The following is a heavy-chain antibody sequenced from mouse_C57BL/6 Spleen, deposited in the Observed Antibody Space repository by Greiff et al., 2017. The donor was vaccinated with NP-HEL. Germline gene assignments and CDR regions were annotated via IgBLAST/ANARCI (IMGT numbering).Heavy chain of an antibody. CDR1: GFTFSDYG. Sequence: EVQLVESGGGLVKPGGSLKLSCAASGFTFSDYGMHWVRQAPEKGLEWVAYISSGSSTIYYADTVKGRFTISRDNAKNTLFLQMTSLRSEDTAMYYCARNGVDVWGTGTTVTVSS. CDR3: ARNGVDV. CDR2: ISSGSSTI. J-gene: IGHJ1*03. V-gene: IGHV5-17*01.